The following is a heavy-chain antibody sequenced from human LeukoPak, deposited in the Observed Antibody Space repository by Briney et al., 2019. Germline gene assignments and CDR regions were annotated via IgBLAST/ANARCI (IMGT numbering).Heavy chain of an antibody. D-gene: IGHD5-12*01. CDR3: ARESGLRGGGFDP. CDR2: INPNSAGT. V-gene: IGHV1-2*02. J-gene: IGHJ5*02. Sequence: ASVKVSRKASGYTFTGYYMHRVRQAPGQGLEWMGWINPNSAGTNYAQNFQGRVTMTRDTSINTAYMELSRLKSDDTAIYYCARESGLRGGGFDPWGQGTLVTVSS. CDR1: GYTFTGYY.